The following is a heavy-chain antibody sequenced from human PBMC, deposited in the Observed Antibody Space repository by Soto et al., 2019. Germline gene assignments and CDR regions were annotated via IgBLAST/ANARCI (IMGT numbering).Heavy chain of an antibody. V-gene: IGHV3-64D*06. D-gene: IGHD3-10*01. CDR3: VKDGALTSGSY. CDR2: ISSNGGST. CDR1: GFTFISYA. J-gene: IGHJ4*02. Sequence: HPGGSLRLSCSASGFTFISYAMHWGRQAPGKGLEYVSAISSNGGSTYYADSVKGRFTIPRDNSKNTLYLQMSSLRAEDTAVYYCVKDGALTSGSYWGQGTLVTVSS.